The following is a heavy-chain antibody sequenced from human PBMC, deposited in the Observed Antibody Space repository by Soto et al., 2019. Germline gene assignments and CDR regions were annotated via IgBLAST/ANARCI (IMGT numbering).Heavy chain of an antibody. CDR2: ISGSGDGT. CDR3: AKALYGGFTY. D-gene: IGHD3-10*01. J-gene: IGHJ4*02. Sequence: EVRLLESGGGLVQPGGSLRLSCAASGFTFSVYAMSWVRQAPGKGLEWVSGISGSGDGTHYADSVKGRFTVSRDNSKSMLYLQTNSLRAEDTAIYYCAKALYGGFTYWGQGTRVTVSS. CDR1: GFTFSVYA. V-gene: IGHV3-23*01.